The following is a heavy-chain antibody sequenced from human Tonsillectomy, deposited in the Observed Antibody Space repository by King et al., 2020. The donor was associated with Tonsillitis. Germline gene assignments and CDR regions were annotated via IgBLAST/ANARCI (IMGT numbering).Heavy chain of an antibody. V-gene: IGHV3-64*01. D-gene: IGHD3-10*01. CDR1: GFTFRSYV. J-gene: IGHJ4*02. CDR3: ARDRTTMVRGPDF. CDR2: ISTDGIST. Sequence: VQLVESGGGLVQPGGSLRLSCAASGFTFRSYVMHWVRQAPGEGLEYVSAISTDGISTYYANSVKGRFTISRDNSKNTLYLQMGSLRPEDTAVYYCARDRTTMVRGPDFWGQGTLVTVSS.